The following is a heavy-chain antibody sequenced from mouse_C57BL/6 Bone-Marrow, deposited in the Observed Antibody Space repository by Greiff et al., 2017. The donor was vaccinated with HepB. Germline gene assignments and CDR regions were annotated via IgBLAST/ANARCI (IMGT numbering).Heavy chain of an antibody. D-gene: IGHD3-3*01. CDR3: ARQRGWDDY. Sequence: EVQGVESGGDLVKPGGSLKLSCAASGFTFSSYGMSWVRQTPDKRLEWVATISSGGSYTYYPDSVKGRFTISRDNAKNTLYLQMSSLKSEDTAMYYCARQRGWDDYWGQGTTLTVSS. CDR2: ISSGGSYT. J-gene: IGHJ2*01. V-gene: IGHV5-6*01. CDR1: GFTFSSYG.